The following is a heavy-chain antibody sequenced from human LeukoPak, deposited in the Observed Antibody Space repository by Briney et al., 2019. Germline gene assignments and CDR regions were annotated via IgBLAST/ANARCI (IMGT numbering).Heavy chain of an antibody. V-gene: IGHV3-7*01. D-gene: IGHD1-26*01. CDR3: ARDKDVGPTLFDY. J-gene: IGHJ4*02. CDR2: IKQDGSEK. Sequence: GGSLRLSCTAAGFTLRKHWMSWVRQAPGKGLEWVANIKQDGSEKYYVDSVKGRFTISRDNAKSSLYLQMNSLRAEDTAVYYCARDKDVGPTLFDYWGQGTLVTVSS. CDR1: GFTLRKHW.